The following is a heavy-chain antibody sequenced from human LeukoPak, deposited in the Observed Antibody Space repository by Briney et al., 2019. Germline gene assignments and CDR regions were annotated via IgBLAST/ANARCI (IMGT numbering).Heavy chain of an antibody. J-gene: IGHJ6*03. D-gene: IGHD3-3*01. V-gene: IGHV1-18*01. CDR2: ISTYSGNT. CDR3: ARDLAVLGVVFTSYMDV. Sequence: ASVKVSCKASGYTFISHGITWVRQPPGQGLEWMGWISTYSGNTHYAQKFQGRVTLTKDTSTTTAYLELRGLRSDDRAVYYCARDLAVLGVVFTSYMDVWGQGTPVTVSS. CDR1: GYTFISHG.